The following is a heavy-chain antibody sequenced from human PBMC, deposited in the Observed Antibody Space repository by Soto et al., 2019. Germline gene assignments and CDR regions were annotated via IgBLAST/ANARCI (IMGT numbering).Heavy chain of an antibody. Sequence: ASVKVSCKASGYTFTSYGISWVRQAPGQGLEWMGWISAYNGNTNYAQKLQGRVTMTTDTSTSTAYMELRSLRSDDTAVYYCARDPNPNCGGDCPTFDYWGQGTLVTVSS. CDR1: GYTFTSYG. CDR3: ARDPNPNCGGDCPTFDY. V-gene: IGHV1-18*01. J-gene: IGHJ4*02. D-gene: IGHD2-21*02. CDR2: ISAYNGNT.